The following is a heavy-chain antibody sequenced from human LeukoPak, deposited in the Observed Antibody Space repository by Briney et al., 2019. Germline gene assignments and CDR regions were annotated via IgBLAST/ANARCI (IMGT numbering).Heavy chain of an antibody. CDR1: GGSFSGHY. V-gene: IGHV4-34*01. J-gene: IGHJ3*02. Sequence: SETLSLTCAVYGGSFSGHYWSWLRQPPGKGLEGMGEINQSGSTNYNPSLKSRGTISVDTSKNQFSLKLSSVTAADTAVYYCATGGSAGLISAFDIWGQGTMVTVSS. D-gene: IGHD2-15*01. CDR3: ATGGSAGLISAFDI. CDR2: INQSGST.